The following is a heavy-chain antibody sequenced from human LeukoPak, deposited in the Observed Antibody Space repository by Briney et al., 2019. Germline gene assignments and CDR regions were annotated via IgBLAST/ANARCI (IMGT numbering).Heavy chain of an antibody. Sequence: GASVKVSCKASGYTFTSYGISWVRQAPGQGLEWMGWISAYNGNTNYAQKLQGRVTMTTDTSTSTAYMEPRSLRSDDTAVYYCARLAYSGSYQYYFDYWGQGTLVTVSS. CDR2: ISAYNGNT. V-gene: IGHV1-18*01. CDR1: GYTFTSYG. CDR3: ARLAYSGSYQYYFDY. J-gene: IGHJ4*02. D-gene: IGHD1-26*01.